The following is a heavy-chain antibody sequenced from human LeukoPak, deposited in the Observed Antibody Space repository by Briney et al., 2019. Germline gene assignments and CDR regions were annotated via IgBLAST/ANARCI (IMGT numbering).Heavy chain of an antibody. J-gene: IGHJ4*02. D-gene: IGHD1-14*01. V-gene: IGHV3-73*01. CDR1: GFTFSGSA. CDR3: AKPAKTDYTDY. Sequence: GGSLRLSCAASGFTFSGSAMHWVRQASGKGLEWVGRIRSKANSYATAYAASVKGRFTISRDDSKNTAYLQMNSLRAEDTALYYCAKPAKTDYTDYWGQGTLVTVSS. CDR2: IRSKANSYAT.